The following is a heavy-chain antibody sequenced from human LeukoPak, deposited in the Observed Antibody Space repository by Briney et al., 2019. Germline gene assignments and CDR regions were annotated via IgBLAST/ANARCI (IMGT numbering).Heavy chain of an antibody. CDR1: GFTFADIT. CDR3: TRGSGRYVMVDW. Sequence: GGSLRLSCTASGFTFADITVSWFRQSPGQGLEWVGFIRSNVYGGTTEHAASVEARFTISRDDSNSIAYLQMNSLKTEDTAVYYCTRGSGRYVMVDWWGQGTLVTVSS. J-gene: IGHJ4*02. V-gene: IGHV3-49*03. CDR2: IRSNVYGGTT. D-gene: IGHD6-19*01.